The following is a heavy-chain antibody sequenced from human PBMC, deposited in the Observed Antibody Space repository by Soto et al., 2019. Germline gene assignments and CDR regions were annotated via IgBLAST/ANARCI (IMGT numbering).Heavy chain of an antibody. V-gene: IGHV4-39*01. CDR2: IYYSGST. D-gene: IGHD2-2*01. CDR3: ARHPYSAPCIVLAPSSVVLHAFNI. J-gene: IGHJ3*02. Sequence: QLQLQESGPGLVKPSETLSLTCTVSGGSISSSNCYWGWIRQPPGKGLEWIGSIYYSGSTYYNPSLKRRLTMSVDASKNRFSLKLSSVTASDTAVYYCARHPYSAPCIVLAPSSVVLHAFNIWGQGTMVAVSS. CDR1: GGSISSSNCY.